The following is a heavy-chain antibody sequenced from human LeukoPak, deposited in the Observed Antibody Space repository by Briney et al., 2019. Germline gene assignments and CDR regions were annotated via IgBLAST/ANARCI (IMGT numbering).Heavy chain of an antibody. CDR1: GFTFSSYA. V-gene: IGHV3-30*04. D-gene: IGHD3-9*01. J-gene: IGHJ4*02. CDR2: ISYDGSNK. Sequence: PGRSLRLSCAASGFTFSSYAMHWVRQAPGKGLEWVAVISYDGSNKHYADSVKGRFTISRDNSKNTLYLQMNSLRAEDTAVYYCARDDHDILTGYYKGYFDYWGQGTLVTVSS. CDR3: ARDDHDILTGYYKGYFDY.